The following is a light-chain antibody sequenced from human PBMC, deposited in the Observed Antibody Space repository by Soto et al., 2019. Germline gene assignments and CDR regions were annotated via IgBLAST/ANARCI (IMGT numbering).Light chain of an antibody. J-gene: IGKJ1*01. CDR3: QQYGSSPWT. CDR1: QYINTR. V-gene: IGKV3-20*01. CDR2: QTS. Sequence: EIVLKQSPATLPSFPGDRVTLSCRASQYINTRLAWYQHRPGQAPRLLIYQTSIRATGIPDRFSGSGSGTDFTLTISRLEPEDFAVYYCQQYGSSPWTFGQGTKVDIK.